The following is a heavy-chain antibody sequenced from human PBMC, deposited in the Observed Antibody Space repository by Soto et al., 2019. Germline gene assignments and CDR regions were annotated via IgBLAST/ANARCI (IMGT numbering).Heavy chain of an antibody. Sequence: EVQLLESGGGLVQPGGSLRLSCAASGFTFSSYARSWVRQAPGKGLEWVSAISGSGGSTYYADSVKGRFTISRDNSKNTRYLQMNSLRAEDTAVYYCARTERNYYYYGMDVWGQGTTVTVSS. CDR2: ISGSGGST. CDR1: GFTFSSYA. D-gene: IGHD1-1*01. CDR3: ARTERNYYYYGMDV. J-gene: IGHJ6*02. V-gene: IGHV3-23*01.